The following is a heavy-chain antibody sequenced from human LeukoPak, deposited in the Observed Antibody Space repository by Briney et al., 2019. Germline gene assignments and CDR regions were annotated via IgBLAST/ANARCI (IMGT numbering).Heavy chain of an antibody. Sequence: GGSLRLSCAASGFTFSSHWMHWVRQAPGKGLVWVSIINTDGSTTRYADSVKGRFTISRDNSKNTLYLQMNSLRAEDTAVYYCAKHSSGWYEIDYWGQGTLVTVSS. J-gene: IGHJ4*02. CDR1: GFTFSSHW. V-gene: IGHV3-74*01. CDR2: INTDGSTT. D-gene: IGHD6-19*01. CDR3: AKHSSGWYEIDY.